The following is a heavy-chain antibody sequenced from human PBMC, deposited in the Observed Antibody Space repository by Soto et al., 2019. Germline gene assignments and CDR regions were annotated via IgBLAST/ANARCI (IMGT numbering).Heavy chain of an antibody. D-gene: IGHD1-26*01. J-gene: IGHJ5*02. CDR1: GFTFSTYT. V-gene: IGHV3-21*01. CDR2: INGRSNYV. CDR3: AREDGVVGSSSAFDP. Sequence: EVQVVESGGGLVKPGGSLRHSCVFSGFTFSTYTMNWVRQAPGKGLEWVSSINGRSNYVYYADSVKGRFTISRDNAKNSLYLQMNRLRAEATDIYYCAREDGVVGSSSAFDPWGLGTLVTVAT.